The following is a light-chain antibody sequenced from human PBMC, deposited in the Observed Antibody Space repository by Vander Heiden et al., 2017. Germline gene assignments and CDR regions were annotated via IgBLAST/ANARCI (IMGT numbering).Light chain of an antibody. V-gene: IGKV3-20*01. CDR3: QQYGSSLYT. CDR2: GAS. CDR1: QSVSSSY. Sequence: ELLLTQSPGTLSLSPGERATLSCRASQSVSSSYLAWYQQKPGQAPRLLIYGASSRATGIPDRFSGSGSGTDFTLTISRLEPEDFAVYYCQQYGSSLYTFGQGTKLEIK. J-gene: IGKJ2*01.